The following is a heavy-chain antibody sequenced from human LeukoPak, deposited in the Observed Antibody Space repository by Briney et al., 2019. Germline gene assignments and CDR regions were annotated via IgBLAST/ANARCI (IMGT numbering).Heavy chain of an antibody. D-gene: IGHD3-3*01. CDR1: GFIFSTYA. CDR2: ISSSGGTT. CDR3: AKANGGSITTFGVVIDY. Sequence: PGGSLRLSCAASGFIFSTYAMNWVRQAPGKGLEWVSAISSSGGTTYYADSVKGRFSISRDNSKSTLYLQMKGLRAEDTAVYYCAKANGGSITTFGVVIDYWGQGTLVTVSS. J-gene: IGHJ4*02. V-gene: IGHV3-23*01.